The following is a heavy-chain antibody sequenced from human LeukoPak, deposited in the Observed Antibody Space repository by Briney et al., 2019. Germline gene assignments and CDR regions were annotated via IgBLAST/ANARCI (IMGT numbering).Heavy chain of an antibody. CDR1: GFTFTTYW. D-gene: IGHD3-10*01. Sequence: GGSLRLSCAASGFTFTTYWMGWVRQAPGKGLEWVANIKQDGSEKYYGDSVKGRFTISRDNAKNSLSLQMNSLRAEDTAVYYCARDEVGENSPPYYYYYYMDVWGKGTTVTISS. CDR3: ARDEVGENSPPYYYYYYMDV. CDR2: IKQDGSEK. J-gene: IGHJ6*03. V-gene: IGHV3-7*01.